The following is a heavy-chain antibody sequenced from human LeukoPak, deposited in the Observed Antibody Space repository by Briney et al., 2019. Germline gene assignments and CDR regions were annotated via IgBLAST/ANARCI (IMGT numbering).Heavy chain of an antibody. CDR1: SYSISSGSY. CDR3: ARARGGTYADFDS. Sequence: SETLSLTCAVSSYSISSGSYWWWIRQPPAKALVGIGSSYYSGTTYYYPSLKSRVTISVDTSKSQFSLKLSSVTAADTAVYYCARARGGTYADFDSWGQGTLVTVSS. CDR2: SYYSGTT. J-gene: IGHJ4*02. D-gene: IGHD1-26*01. V-gene: IGHV4-38-2*01.